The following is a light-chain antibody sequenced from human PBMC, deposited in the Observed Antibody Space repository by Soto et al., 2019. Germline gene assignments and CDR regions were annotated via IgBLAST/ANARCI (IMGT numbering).Light chain of an antibody. CDR3: SSYTSSSTLV. CDR1: SSDVGGYNY. Sequence: QSALTQPASVSGSPGQSITISCTGSSSDVGGYNYVSWYQQHPGKAPKLMIYEVGNRPSGVSNRFSGSKSANTASLIISGLQAEDEADYYCSSYTSSSTLVFGGGTQLTVL. V-gene: IGLV2-14*01. CDR2: EVG. J-gene: IGLJ3*02.